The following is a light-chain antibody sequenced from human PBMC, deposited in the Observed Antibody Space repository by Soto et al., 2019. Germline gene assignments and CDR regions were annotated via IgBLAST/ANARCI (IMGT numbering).Light chain of an antibody. V-gene: IGKV3-11*01. CDR3: QQRSNWPPGT. J-gene: IGKJ5*01. CDR1: QSVRSC. Sequence: EIVLTQSPATLSLSPGERATVSCRASQSVRSCLAWNQQKPGQAPRLLIYDASNRATGIPARFSGSGSGTDLTLTISSLEPEDFAVYYCQQRSNWPPGTLGQGTRLEIK. CDR2: DAS.